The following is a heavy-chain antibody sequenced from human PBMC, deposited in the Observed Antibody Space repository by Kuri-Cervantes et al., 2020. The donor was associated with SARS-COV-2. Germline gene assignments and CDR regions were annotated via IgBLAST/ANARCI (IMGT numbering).Heavy chain of an antibody. Sequence: GRSLRLSCAASGFIFSGYCMTWVRQAPGKGLEWVSVIYSGGSTSYADSVKGRFTISRDNSRNTLYLQMNSLRAEDTAVYYCARGHDRRVYFSTPAPYYFDFWGQGILVTVSS. D-gene: IGHD3-22*01. CDR3: ARGHDRRVYFSTPAPYYFDF. CDR2: IYSGGST. V-gene: IGHV3-53*01. J-gene: IGHJ4*02. CDR1: GFIFSGYC.